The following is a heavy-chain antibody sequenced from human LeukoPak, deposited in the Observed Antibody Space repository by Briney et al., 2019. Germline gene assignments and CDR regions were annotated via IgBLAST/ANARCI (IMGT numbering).Heavy chain of an antibody. CDR1: GGSISSYY. J-gene: IGHJ4*02. Sequence: NTSETLSLTCTVSGGSISSYYWSWIRQPPGKGLEWIGYIYYSGTTNYNSSLKSRVTILVDTSKNQFSLKLSSVTAADTAVYYCARHSTAGHSYGLFDYWGQGTLVTVYS. D-gene: IGHD5-18*01. V-gene: IGHV4-59*08. CDR2: IYYSGTT. CDR3: ARHSTAGHSYGLFDY.